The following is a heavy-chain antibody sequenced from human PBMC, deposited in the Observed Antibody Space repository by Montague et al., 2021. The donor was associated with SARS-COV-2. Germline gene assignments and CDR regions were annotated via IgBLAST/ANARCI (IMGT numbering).Heavy chain of an antibody. J-gene: IGHJ4*02. CDR1: GGSISSYY. Sequence: SETLSLTCTVSGGSISSYYWSWIRQPPGKGLEWIGYIYYSGSTNYNPSLKGRVTISVDTSKNRFSLKLSSVTAADTAVYYCARVFPRWLQFDPYFDYWGQGTLVTVSS. D-gene: IGHD5-24*01. CDR3: ARVFPRWLQFDPYFDY. CDR2: IYYSGST. V-gene: IGHV4-59*01.